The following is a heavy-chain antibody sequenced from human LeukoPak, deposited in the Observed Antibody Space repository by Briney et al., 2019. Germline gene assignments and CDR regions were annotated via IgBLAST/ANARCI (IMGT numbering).Heavy chain of an antibody. J-gene: IGHJ4*02. V-gene: IGHV1-2*02. D-gene: IGHD5-24*01. Sequence: ASVKVSCKASGYTFTDYYLHWVRQAPGRGPEWMGWIIPNSGDTKYAQKFQGRVTMTRDTSISTAYMELSSLRSDDAAVYYCARRGEGYNFAYWGQGTLVTVSS. CDR3: ARRGEGYNFAY. CDR1: GYTFTDYY. CDR2: IIPNSGDT.